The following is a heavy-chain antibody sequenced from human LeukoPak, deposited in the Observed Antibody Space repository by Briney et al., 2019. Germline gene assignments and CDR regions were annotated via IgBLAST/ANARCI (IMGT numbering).Heavy chain of an antibody. D-gene: IGHD3-22*01. CDR3: ARDPRTYCYDSSGYYFN. CDR1: GFTFSSYE. Sequence: GGSLRLSCAASGFTFSSYEMNWVRQAPGKGLEWVSYISSSGSTIYYADSVKGRFTISRDNAKNSPYLQMNSLRAEDTAVYYCARDPRTYCYDSSGYYFNWGQGTLVTVSS. J-gene: IGHJ4*02. V-gene: IGHV3-48*03. CDR2: ISSSGSTI.